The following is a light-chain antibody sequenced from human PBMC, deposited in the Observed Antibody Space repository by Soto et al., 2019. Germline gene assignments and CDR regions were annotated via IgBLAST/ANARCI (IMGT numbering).Light chain of an antibody. CDR1: QGVRSRF. CDR3: QQYGSSQIT. CDR2: DAS. Sequence: EIVLTQSPGTLSLSPGEGATVSCRASQGVRSRFLAWYQQKPGQAPRLLIYDASRRAPGIPDRFSGSGSGTDFTLTISRLEPEDFAVFYCQQYGSSQITFGQGTRLEIK. V-gene: IGKV3-20*01. J-gene: IGKJ5*01.